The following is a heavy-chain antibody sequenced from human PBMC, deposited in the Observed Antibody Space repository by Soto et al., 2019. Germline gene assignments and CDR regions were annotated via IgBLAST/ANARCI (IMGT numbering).Heavy chain of an antibody. Sequence: QVQLQESGPGLVKPSETLSLTCTVSGGSISSYYWSWIRQPPGKGLEWIGYIYYSGSTNYHPSLKSRVTISVDTSTNQFSLELSSVTAADSAVYFCARGRIQLWSPCDYWGQGTLVTVSA. J-gene: IGHJ4*02. D-gene: IGHD5-18*01. V-gene: IGHV4-59*01. CDR3: ARGRIQLWSPCDY. CDR1: GGSISSYY. CDR2: IYYSGST.